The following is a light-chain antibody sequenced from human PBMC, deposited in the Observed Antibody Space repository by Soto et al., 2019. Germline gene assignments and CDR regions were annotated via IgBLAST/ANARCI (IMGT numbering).Light chain of an antibody. CDR3: QQYGNLPT. Sequence: DIQVNQSPSSLSASVGDRVTITCQASQNINNYLNWYQQKPGRAPKLLIYDASNLEAGVPSRFRGSGSGTDFTFTISRLQPEDIATYYCQQYGNLPTFGQGTRLENK. J-gene: IGKJ5*01. CDR2: DAS. V-gene: IGKV1-33*01. CDR1: QNINNY.